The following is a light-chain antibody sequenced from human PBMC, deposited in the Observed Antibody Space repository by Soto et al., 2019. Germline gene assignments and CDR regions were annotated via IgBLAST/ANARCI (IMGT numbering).Light chain of an antibody. Sequence: EIVLTQSPATLSLSPGERAALSCRASQSVSSYLAWNQQKPGQAPRLLIYDASNRATGIPARFSGSGSGTDFTLTISSLEPGDFAVYYCQQRSNWPPVKITLGPGTRLEIK. V-gene: IGKV3-11*01. CDR1: QSVSSY. CDR3: QQRSNWPPVKIT. CDR2: DAS. J-gene: IGKJ5*01.